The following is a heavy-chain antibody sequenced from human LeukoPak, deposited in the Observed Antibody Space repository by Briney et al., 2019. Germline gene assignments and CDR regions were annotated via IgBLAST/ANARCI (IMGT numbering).Heavy chain of an antibody. CDR3: ARSPLWEPGNWFDS. Sequence: GESLKISCKGSGYSFTKYWIGWVRQMPGKGPEWVAVTWRGDSDDSETNYNPSLQGQVTISVDKSISTAYLQWNSVTASDTAMYYCARSPLWEPGNWFDSWGQGTLVTVSS. CDR2: TWRGDSDDSET. J-gene: IGHJ5*01. V-gene: IGHV5-51*01. D-gene: IGHD1-26*01. CDR1: GYSFTKYW.